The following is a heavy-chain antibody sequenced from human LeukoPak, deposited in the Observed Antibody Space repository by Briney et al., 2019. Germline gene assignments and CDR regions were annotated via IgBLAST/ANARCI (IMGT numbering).Heavy chain of an antibody. Sequence: GRSLRLSCAASGFTFSSYAMHWVRQAPGKGLEYVSAISSNGGSTYYANSVKGRFTISRDNSKNTLYLQMGSLRAEDMAVYYCARMGVRGDYSYWGQGTLVTVSS. CDR2: ISSNGGST. CDR3: ARMGVRGDYSY. D-gene: IGHD4-17*01. V-gene: IGHV3-64*01. J-gene: IGHJ4*02. CDR1: GFTFSSYA.